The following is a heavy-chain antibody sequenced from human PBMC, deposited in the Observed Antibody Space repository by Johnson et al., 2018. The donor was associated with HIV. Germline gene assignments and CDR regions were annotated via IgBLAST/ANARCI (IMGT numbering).Heavy chain of an antibody. J-gene: IGHJ3*02. CDR2: ISYDGSNK. Sequence: QVQLVESGGGVVQPGRSLRLSCAASGFTFSSYGMHWVRQAPGKGLEWVAVISYDGSNKCYADSVKGRFTISRDNSKNTLYLQMNSLRAEDTAVYYCARDQPGVTTIWGQGTMVTVSS. D-gene: IGHD3-3*01. V-gene: IGHV3-30*03. CDR3: ARDQPGVTTI. CDR1: GFTFSSYG.